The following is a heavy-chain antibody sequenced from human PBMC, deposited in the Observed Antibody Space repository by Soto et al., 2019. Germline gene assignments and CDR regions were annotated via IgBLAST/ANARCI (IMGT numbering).Heavy chain of an antibody. CDR2: IYYSGST. CDR3: ARHGDYYGSGSLPFDY. CDR1: GGSISSSSYY. Sequence: QLQLQESGPGLVKPSETLSLTCTVSGGSISSSSYYWGWIRQPPGKGLEWIGSIYYSGSTYYNPSLKSRVTISVDTSKNQFSLKLSSVTAADTAVYYCARHGDYYGSGSLPFDYWGQGTLVTVSS. D-gene: IGHD3-10*01. V-gene: IGHV4-39*01. J-gene: IGHJ4*02.